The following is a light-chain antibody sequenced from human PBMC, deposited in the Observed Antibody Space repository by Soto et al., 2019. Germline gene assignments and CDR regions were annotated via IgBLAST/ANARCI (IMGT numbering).Light chain of an antibody. CDR1: QMISSY. Sequence: DLQMTQSPSSLSASVGDRVTITCRASQMISSYLNWYQQKPGKAPKLLIYAASSLQSGVPSRFSGSGSGTDFTLTISSLQPEDFATYHCQQSYTSPPATFGQGTKVEIK. J-gene: IGKJ1*01. CDR3: QQSYTSPPAT. V-gene: IGKV1-39*01. CDR2: AAS.